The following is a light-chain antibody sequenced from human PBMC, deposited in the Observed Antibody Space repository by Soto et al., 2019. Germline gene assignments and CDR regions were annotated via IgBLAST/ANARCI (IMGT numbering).Light chain of an antibody. J-gene: IGLJ2*01. Sequence: QSALTQPASVSGSPGQSITISCTGTSSDVGGYSFVSWYQQHPGKAPKLMIFEVNNWPSGVSNRFSGSKSGHTASLTISGLQAEDEADYYCSSYTSSSTLVLFGGGTKLTVL. CDR2: EVN. CDR1: SSDVGGYSF. V-gene: IGLV2-14*01. CDR3: SSYTSSSTLVL.